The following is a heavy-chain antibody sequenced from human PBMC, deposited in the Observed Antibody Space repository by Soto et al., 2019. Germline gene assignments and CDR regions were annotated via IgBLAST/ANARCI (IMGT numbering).Heavy chain of an antibody. V-gene: IGHV3-23*01. D-gene: IGHD1-26*01. Sequence: GGSLRLSCVASGFTFRDFAMTWVRQAPGEGLEWVSALTPGGETTYYIDSVKGRFTISRDNAKNSLYLEMNSLRGDDTAVYYCALRKTGSYFDYWGQGTLVTVSS. CDR2: LTPGGETT. CDR1: GFTFRDFA. J-gene: IGHJ4*02. CDR3: ALRKTGSYFDY.